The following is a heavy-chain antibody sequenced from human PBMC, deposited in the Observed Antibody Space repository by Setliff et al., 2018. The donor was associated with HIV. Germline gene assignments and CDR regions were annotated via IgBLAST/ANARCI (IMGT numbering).Heavy chain of an antibody. V-gene: IGHV4-59*08. D-gene: IGHD5-12*01. CDR2: IYYSGST. Sequence: PSETLSLTCTGSGGSISSYYWSWIRQPPGKGLEWIGYIYYSGSTNYNPSLKSRVTISVDTSKNQFSLKLSSVTAADTAVYYCARMYSGYDWSPAGARTRYFDYWGQGTLVTVSS. J-gene: IGHJ4*02. CDR3: ARMYSGYDWSPAGARTRYFDY. CDR1: GGSISSYY.